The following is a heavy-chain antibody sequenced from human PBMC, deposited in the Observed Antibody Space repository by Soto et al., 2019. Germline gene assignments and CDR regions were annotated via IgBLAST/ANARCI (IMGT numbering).Heavy chain of an antibody. D-gene: IGHD1-26*01. CDR1: GFTFSNYA. CDR2: ISGSGGST. J-gene: IGHJ6*02. CDR3: ETPPPTMESTIYYYYGMDV. Sequence: EVQLLESGGGLVQPGGSLRLSCAASGFTFSNYAMTWVRQAPGKGLEWVSAISGSGGSTYYADSVKGRFTISRDNSKNTLYLQMERLRAEDTAVYYCETPPPTMESTIYYYYGMDVWGQGTTVTVSS. V-gene: IGHV3-23*01.